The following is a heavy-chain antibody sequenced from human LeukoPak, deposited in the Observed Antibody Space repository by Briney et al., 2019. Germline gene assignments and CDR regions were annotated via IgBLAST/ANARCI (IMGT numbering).Heavy chain of an antibody. D-gene: IGHD6-13*01. V-gene: IGHV3-48*04. J-gene: IGHJ4*02. CDR2: ITSSSTTI. CDR3: AGTIAGKGY. CDR1: GFTFNSYS. Sequence: GGSLRLSCAASGFTFNSYSMNWVRQAPGKGLEWVSFITSSSTTIYYADSVKGRFTISRDNAKNSLYLQMNSLRAEDTAVYYCAGTIAGKGYWGQGTLVTVSS.